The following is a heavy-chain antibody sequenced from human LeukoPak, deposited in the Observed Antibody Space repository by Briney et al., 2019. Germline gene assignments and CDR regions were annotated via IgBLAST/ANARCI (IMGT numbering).Heavy chain of an antibody. CDR2: ISYDGSNK. CDR3: AKEDWELRAHAFDI. CDR1: GFTFSSYA. J-gene: IGHJ3*02. D-gene: IGHD1-7*01. Sequence: GGSLRLSCAASGFTFSSYAMHWVRQAPGKGLEWVAVISYDGSNKYYADSVKGRFTISRDDSKNTLYLQMNSLRAEDTAVYYCAKEDWELRAHAFDIWGHGTMVTVFS. V-gene: IGHV3-30-3*01.